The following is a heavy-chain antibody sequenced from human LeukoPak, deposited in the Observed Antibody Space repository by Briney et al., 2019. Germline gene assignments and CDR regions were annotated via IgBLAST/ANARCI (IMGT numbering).Heavy chain of an antibody. CDR3: VKEGGYRTPFDF. V-gene: IGHV3-7*03. D-gene: IGHD5-18*01. J-gene: IGHJ4*02. Sequence: GGSLRLSCAASGFTFSNYWMSWVRQAPGKGLEWVANLRQDGREKFYVDSVKGRFTISRDNAKNSLYLQMNSLRADDTAAYYCVKEGGYRTPFDFWGQGTLVTVSS. CDR2: LRQDGREK. CDR1: GFTFSNYW.